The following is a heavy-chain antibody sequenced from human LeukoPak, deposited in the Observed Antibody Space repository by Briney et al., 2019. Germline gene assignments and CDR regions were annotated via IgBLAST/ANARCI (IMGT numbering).Heavy chain of an antibody. D-gene: IGHD2-2*01. CDR2: LDYSGTT. CDR1: GGSISSSSSY. CDR3: ATRRRLGYCSSTSCYGHYYYGMDV. J-gene: IGHJ6*02. V-gene: IGHV4-39*07. Sequence: SETLSLTCTVSGGSISSSSSYWGWIRQPPGKGLEWIGSLDYSGTTYYNPSLKSRVTISVDTSKNQFSLKLSPVTAADTAVYYCATRRRLGYCSSTSCYGHYYYGMDVWGQGTTVTVSS.